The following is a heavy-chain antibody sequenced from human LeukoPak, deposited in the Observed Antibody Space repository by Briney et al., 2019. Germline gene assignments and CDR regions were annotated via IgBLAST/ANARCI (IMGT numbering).Heavy chain of an antibody. D-gene: IGHD4-23*01. CDR1: GFTFRSYE. CDR3: ARVRFGGTFDL. Sequence: GGSLRLSCAASGFTFRSYEMNWVRQAPGKELEWVSLIYPSGSTYYTDSVKGRFTISGDNTENTLYLQMNGLTAEDTAMYYCARVRFGGTFDLWGQGTMVTVSS. J-gene: IGHJ3*01. V-gene: IGHV3-53*01. CDR2: IYPSGST.